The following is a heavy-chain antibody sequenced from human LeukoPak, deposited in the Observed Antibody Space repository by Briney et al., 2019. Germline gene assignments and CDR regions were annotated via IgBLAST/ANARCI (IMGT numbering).Heavy chain of an antibody. CDR2: ISCSGNRG. Sequence: GGSLRLSCAASGFTFSDYYMTWVRQAPGKGLEWVSYISCSGNRGWYADSVRGRFTISTDNAKNSVSLQMNSLRVDDTAVYYCVRQANNHGCYYYHGMDVWGPGTMVIVSS. V-gene: IGHV3-11*01. CDR3: VRQANNHGCYYYHGMDV. D-gene: IGHD1/OR15-1a*01. J-gene: IGHJ6*02. CDR1: GFTFSDYY.